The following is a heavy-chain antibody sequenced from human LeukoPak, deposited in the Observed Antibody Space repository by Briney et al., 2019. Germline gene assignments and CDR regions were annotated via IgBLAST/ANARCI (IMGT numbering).Heavy chain of an antibody. CDR1: GGSISSGDYY. CDR3: ARGAAYASSAYYNSYFDL. D-gene: IGHD3-22*01. J-gene: IGHJ2*01. Sequence: CQTLSLTCTVSGGSISSGDYYWRWLRQHPGKGLEWVGCINHSGRTYYSPSLKSRVTISVDTSKNQFSLKLSSVTAADTAVYYCARGAAYASSAYYNSYFDLWGQGTLVTVSS. CDR2: INHSGRT. V-gene: IGHV4-31*03.